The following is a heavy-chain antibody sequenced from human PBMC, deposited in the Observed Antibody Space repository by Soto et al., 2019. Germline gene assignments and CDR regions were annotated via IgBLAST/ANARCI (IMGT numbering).Heavy chain of an antibody. CDR3: AKSFYCSGGSCYPKQGPWFDP. CDR1: GFTFSSYV. D-gene: IGHD2-15*01. V-gene: IGHV3-23*01. J-gene: IGHJ5*02. CDR2: ISGSGVST. Sequence: PGGSLRLSCAASGFTFSSYVMSWVRQAPGKGLEWVSAISGSGVSTYYADSVKGRFTISRDNSKNTLYLQMNSLRAEDTAVYYCAKSFYCSGGSCYPKQGPWFDPWGQGTLVTVSS.